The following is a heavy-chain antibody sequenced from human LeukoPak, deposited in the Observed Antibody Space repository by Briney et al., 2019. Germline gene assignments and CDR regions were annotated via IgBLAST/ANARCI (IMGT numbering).Heavy chain of an antibody. D-gene: IGHD3-9*01. CDR2: ISAYNGNT. CDR1: GYTFTSYG. V-gene: IGHV1-18*01. J-gene: IGHJ4*02. CDR3: ARDRPDILTGYQLIDY. Sequence: ASVKVSCKASGYTFTSYGISWVRQAPGQGLEWMGWISAYNGNTNYAQKLQGRVTMTTDTSTSTAYMELRSLRSDDTAVYYCARDRPDILTGYQLIDYWGQGTLVTVSS.